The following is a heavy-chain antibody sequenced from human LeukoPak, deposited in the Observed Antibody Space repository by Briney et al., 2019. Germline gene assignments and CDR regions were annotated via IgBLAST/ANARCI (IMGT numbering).Heavy chain of an antibody. Sequence: SETLSLTCTVSGGSIGTYSWNWIRQPPGKGLEWIGYIYYSGTTNYNPSLKSRVTISVDTSKSQFSLKLSSATAADTAVYYCATGRSIRYFDYWGQGTLLTVSS. CDR3: ATGRSIRYFDY. CDR2: IYYSGTT. CDR1: GGSIGTYS. D-gene: IGHD3-9*01. J-gene: IGHJ4*02. V-gene: IGHV4-59*08.